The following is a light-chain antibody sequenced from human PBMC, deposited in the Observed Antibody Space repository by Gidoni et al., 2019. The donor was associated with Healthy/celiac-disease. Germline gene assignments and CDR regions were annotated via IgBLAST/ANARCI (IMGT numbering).Light chain of an antibody. CDR1: QSVSSN. CDR3: QQYSNWPPIT. Sequence: EILMTQSPATLSVSPGERATLSCRASQSVSSNLAWYQQQPGQAPRLLIYGASTRATGIPARFSGSGSGTEFTLTISSMQSEDFAVYCCQQYSNWPPITFGPGTKVDIK. CDR2: GAS. J-gene: IGKJ3*01. V-gene: IGKV3-15*01.